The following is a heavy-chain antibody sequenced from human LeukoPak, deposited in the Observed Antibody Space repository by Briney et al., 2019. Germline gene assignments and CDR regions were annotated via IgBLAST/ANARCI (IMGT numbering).Heavy chain of an antibody. Sequence: GGSLRLSCVASGFTFSNYWLHWVRQAPGKGLVWVSRINIDESTANYADSVKGRFTISRDNAKNTLYLQMNSLRAEDTAVYYCARNEYSSSGSGQVDVWGRGTTVTVSS. V-gene: IGHV3-74*01. CDR2: INIDESTA. D-gene: IGHD5-18*01. J-gene: IGHJ6*02. CDR1: GFTFSNYW. CDR3: ARNEYSSSGSGQVDV.